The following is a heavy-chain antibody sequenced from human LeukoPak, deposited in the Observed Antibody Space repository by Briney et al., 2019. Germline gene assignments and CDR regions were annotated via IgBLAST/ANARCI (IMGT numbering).Heavy chain of an antibody. CDR1: GFTFDDYA. D-gene: IGHD6-13*01. CDR2: ISWNSGSI. CDR3: AKDGIPQAPYSSSWPDY. Sequence: GRSLRLSCAASGFTFDDYAMHWVRQAPGKGLEWVSGISWNSGSIGYADSVKGRFTISRDNAKNSLYLQMNSLRAEDTALYYCAKDGIPQAPYSSSWPDYWGQGTLVTVSS. J-gene: IGHJ4*02. V-gene: IGHV3-9*01.